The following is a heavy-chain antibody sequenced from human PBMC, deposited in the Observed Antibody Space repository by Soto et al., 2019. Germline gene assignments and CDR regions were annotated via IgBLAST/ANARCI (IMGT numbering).Heavy chain of an antibody. CDR3: ANGRPFDWLLHRFDY. CDR1: GFTFSSYA. D-gene: IGHD3-9*01. V-gene: IGHV3-23*01. CDR2: ISGSGGST. Sequence: EVQLLESGGGLVQPGGSLRLSCAASGFTFSSYAMSWVRQAPGKGLEWVSAISGSGGSTYYADSVKGRFTISRDNSKNTLYLQMNSLSAEDTAVYYCANGRPFDWLLHRFDYWGQGTLVTVSS. J-gene: IGHJ4*02.